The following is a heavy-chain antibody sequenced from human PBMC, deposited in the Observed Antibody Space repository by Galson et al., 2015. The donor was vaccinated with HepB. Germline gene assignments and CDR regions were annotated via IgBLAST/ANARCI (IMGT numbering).Heavy chain of an antibody. CDR1: GFTFSNAW. CDR3: TTDLGLLWFGELYRY. D-gene: IGHD3-10*01. Sequence: SLRLSCAASGFTFSNAWMSWVRQAPGKGLEWVGRIKSKTDGGTTDYAAPVKGRFTISRDDSKNTLYLQMNSLKTEDTAVYYCTTDLGLLWFGELYRYWGQRTLVTVSS. J-gene: IGHJ4*02. V-gene: IGHV3-15*01. CDR2: IKSKTDGGTT.